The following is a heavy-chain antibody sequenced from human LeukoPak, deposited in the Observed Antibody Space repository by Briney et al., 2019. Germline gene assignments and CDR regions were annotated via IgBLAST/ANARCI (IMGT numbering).Heavy chain of an antibody. CDR3: AREVGYSTSYYGRFDP. CDR1: GYSFSGSYY. V-gene: IGHV1-2*06. Sequence: ASVKVSCKAFGYSFSGSYYTHWVRLAPGQGLEWIGRINPNTGGANYAQKFQGRVTMTRDKSISTAYMELSRLTSDDTAVYYCAREVGYSTSYYGRFDPWGQGTPVTVSS. J-gene: IGHJ5*02. CDR2: INPNTGGA. D-gene: IGHD6-13*01.